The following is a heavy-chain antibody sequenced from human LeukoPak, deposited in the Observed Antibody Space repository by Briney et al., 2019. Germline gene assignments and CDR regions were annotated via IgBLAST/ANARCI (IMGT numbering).Heavy chain of an antibody. CDR1: GFTFTNYG. Sequence: GRSLRLSCAASGFTFTNYGMHWVRQAPGKGLEWVSAISGSGGSTYYADSVKGRFTISRDNSKNTLYLQMNSLRAEDTAVYYCASRVSTSGIAVAADWYYFDYWGQGTLVTVSS. J-gene: IGHJ4*02. D-gene: IGHD6-19*01. V-gene: IGHV3-23*01. CDR2: ISGSGGST. CDR3: ASRVSTSGIAVAADWYYFDY.